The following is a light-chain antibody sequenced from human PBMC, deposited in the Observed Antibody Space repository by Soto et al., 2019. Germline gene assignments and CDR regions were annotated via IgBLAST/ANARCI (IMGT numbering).Light chain of an antibody. Sequence: NFMLTQPHSVSESPGKTVTISCTGSSGSIASNYVQWYQQRPGSAPTTVIYEDNQRPSGVPDRFSGSIDSSSNSASLTISGLKTEDEADYYCQSYDSSPVFGGGTKVTVL. V-gene: IGLV6-57*02. J-gene: IGLJ2*01. CDR1: SGSIASNY. CDR2: EDN. CDR3: QSYDSSPV.